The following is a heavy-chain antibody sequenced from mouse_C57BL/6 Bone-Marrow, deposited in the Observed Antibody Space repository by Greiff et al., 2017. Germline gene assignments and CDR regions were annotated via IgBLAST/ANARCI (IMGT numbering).Heavy chain of an antibody. CDR3: ARGTYYSNYDAMDY. CDR1: GFTFSSYG. J-gene: IGHJ4*01. V-gene: IGHV5-6*02. CDR2: ISSGGSYT. Sequence: EVKLVESGGDLVKPGGSLKLSCAASGFTFSSYGMSWVRQTPDKRLEWVATISSGGSYTYYPDSVKGRFTISRDNAKNTLYLQMSSLKSEDTAVYYCARGTYYSNYDAMDYWGQGTSVTVSS. D-gene: IGHD2-5*01.